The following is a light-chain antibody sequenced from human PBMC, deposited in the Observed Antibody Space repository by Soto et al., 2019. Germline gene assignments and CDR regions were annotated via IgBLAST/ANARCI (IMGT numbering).Light chain of an antibody. V-gene: IGKV3-20*01. Sequence: EIVLTQSPGTLSLSPGERATLSCRASQSVSSSDLAWYQQKPGQAPRLLIYGASSRATGIPDRFSGSWSGTDFTVTISRVEPEDCAVYFCQQSTSSVTFGGGTKVEIK. CDR2: GAS. J-gene: IGKJ4*01. CDR1: QSVSSSD. CDR3: QQSTSSVT.